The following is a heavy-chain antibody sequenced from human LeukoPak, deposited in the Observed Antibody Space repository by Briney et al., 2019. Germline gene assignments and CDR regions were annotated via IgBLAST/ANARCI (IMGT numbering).Heavy chain of an antibody. V-gene: IGHV1-2*02. CDR3: AKDSRFGDPGYFDY. J-gene: IGHJ4*02. CDR1: GYTFTGYY. D-gene: IGHD3-10*01. CDR2: INPNSGGT. Sequence: ASVKVSCKASGYTFTGYYMHWVRQAPGQGLEWMGWINPNSGGTNYAQKFQGRVTMTRDTSISTAYMELSSLRSEDTAVYYCAKDSRFGDPGYFDYWGQGTLVTVSS.